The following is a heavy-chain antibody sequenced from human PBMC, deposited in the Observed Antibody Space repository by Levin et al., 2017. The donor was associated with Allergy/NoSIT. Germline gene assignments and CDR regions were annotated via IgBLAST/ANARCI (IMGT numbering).Heavy chain of an antibody. V-gene: IGHV5-51*01. J-gene: IGHJ2*01. Sequence: PGGSLRLSCQASGSSFSSHWIGWVRQVPGKGLEWMGIIYAGDSDTRYSPSFQGQVTISADKSISTAFLQLDSLKASDTGMYYCTRPPQSSFTRDRRDWYFDLWGRGTLVTVSS. D-gene: IGHD2/OR15-2a*01. CDR1: GSSFSSHW. CDR3: TRPPQSSFTRDRRDWYFDL. CDR2: IYAGDSDT.